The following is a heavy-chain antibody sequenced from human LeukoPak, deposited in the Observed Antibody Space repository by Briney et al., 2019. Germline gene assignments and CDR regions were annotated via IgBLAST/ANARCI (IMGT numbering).Heavy chain of an antibody. CDR3: ARDYSQADYFDY. V-gene: IGHV1-18*01. CDR2: ISAYNGNT. J-gene: IGHJ4*02. CDR1: GYTFTSYG. D-gene: IGHD2-21*01. Sequence: GASVKVSCKASGYTFTSYGISWVRQAPRQGLEWMGWISAYNGNTNYAQKLQGRVTMTTDTSTSTAYVELRSLRSDDTAVYYCARDYSQADYFDYWGQGTLVTVSS.